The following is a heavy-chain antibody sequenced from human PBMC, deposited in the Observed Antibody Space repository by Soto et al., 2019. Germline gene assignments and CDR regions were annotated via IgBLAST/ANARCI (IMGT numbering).Heavy chain of an antibody. V-gene: IGHV1-18*01. Sequence: ASVKVSCKASGYTFTSYGISWVRQAPGQGLEWMGWISAYNGNTNYAQKLQGRVTMTTDTSTSTAYMELRSLRSDDTAVYYCARSRYCSSTSCPEAYYFDYWGQGTLVTVS. CDR3: ARSRYCSSTSCPEAYYFDY. CDR1: GYTFTSYG. CDR2: ISAYNGNT. D-gene: IGHD2-2*01. J-gene: IGHJ4*02.